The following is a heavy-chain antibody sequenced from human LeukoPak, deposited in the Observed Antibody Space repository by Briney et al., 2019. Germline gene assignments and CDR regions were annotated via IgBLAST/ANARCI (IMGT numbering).Heavy chain of an antibody. J-gene: IGHJ4*02. Sequence: GGSLRLSCEVSDFAFSNFWMTWVRQTPGKGLEWVSGISGSAGSTYYADSVKGRFTISRDNSKNTVYLQMNSLRAEDTAVYYCAKPLTAYYMGQFDYWGQGTLVTVSS. D-gene: IGHD3-9*01. CDR3: AKPLTAYYMGQFDY. CDR1: DFAFSNFW. CDR2: ISGSAGST. V-gene: IGHV3-23*01.